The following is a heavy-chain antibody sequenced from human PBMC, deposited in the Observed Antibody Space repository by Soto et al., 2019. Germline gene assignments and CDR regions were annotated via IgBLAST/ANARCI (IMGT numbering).Heavy chain of an antibody. CDR1: GYTFTGYY. Sequence: ASVKVSCKASGYTFTGYYMHWVRQAPGQGLEWMGWINPNSGGTNYAQKFQGWVTMTRDTSISTAYMELSRLRSDDTAVYYCARSGGYCTNGVCFPEGIAAASYFQHWGQGTLVTVSS. D-gene: IGHD2-8*01. CDR3: ARSGGYCTNGVCFPEGIAAASYFQH. J-gene: IGHJ1*01. CDR2: INPNSGGT. V-gene: IGHV1-2*04.